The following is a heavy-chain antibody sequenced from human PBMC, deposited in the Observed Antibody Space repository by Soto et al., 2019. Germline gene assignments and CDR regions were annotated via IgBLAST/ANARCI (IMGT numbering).Heavy chain of an antibody. CDR2: IWYDGSNK. CDR3: ARDRGYSGYDSPRFYYGMDV. J-gene: IGHJ6*02. V-gene: IGHV3-33*01. D-gene: IGHD5-12*01. CDR1: GFTFSSYG. Sequence: PGGSLRLSCAASGFTFSSYGMHWVRQAPGKGLEWVAVIWYDGSNKWYADSVKGRFTISRDNSKNTLYLQMNSLRAEDTAVYSCARDRGYSGYDSPRFYYGMDVWSQGTTVTVSS.